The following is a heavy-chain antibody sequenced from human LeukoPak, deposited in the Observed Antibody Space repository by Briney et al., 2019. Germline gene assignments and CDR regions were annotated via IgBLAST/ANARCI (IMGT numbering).Heavy chain of an antibody. Sequence: PGGSLRLSCAASGLSISNDWMSWVRQAPGRGLEWVANINEDGSEKYYVDSVKGRFTISRDNGKNSLYLQINSLRAEDTAVFYCARGRYYSAWAEDYWGQGTLVTVSS. D-gene: IGHD6-19*01. J-gene: IGHJ4*02. V-gene: IGHV3-7*01. CDR1: GLSISNDW. CDR3: ARGRYYSAWAEDY. CDR2: INEDGSEK.